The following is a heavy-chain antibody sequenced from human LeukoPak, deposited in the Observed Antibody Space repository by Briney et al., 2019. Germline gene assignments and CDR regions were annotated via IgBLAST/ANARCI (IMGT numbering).Heavy chain of an antibody. J-gene: IGHJ5*02. CDR2: IIPIFGTA. D-gene: IGHD2-2*01. V-gene: IGHV1-69*13. Sequence: GASVKVSCKASGGTFSSYAISRVRQAPGQGLEWMGGIIPIFGTANYAQKFQGRVTITADESTSTAYMELSSLRSEGTAVYYCASRGPSSTSFNNWFDPWGQGTLVTVSS. CDR1: GGTFSSYA. CDR3: ASRGPSSTSFNNWFDP.